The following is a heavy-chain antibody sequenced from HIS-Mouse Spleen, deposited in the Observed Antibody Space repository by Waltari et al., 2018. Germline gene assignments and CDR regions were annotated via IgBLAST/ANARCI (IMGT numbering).Heavy chain of an antibody. CDR1: GGSISSSSYY. Sequence: QLQLQESGPGLVKPSETLSLTCTVSGGSISSSSYYWGWIRQPPGKGLEWIGSIDYSGVTYDNPSIKSRVTRSVETSKNQFSLKLSSVTAADTAVYYCAREIPYSSSWYDWYFDLWGRGTLVTVSS. CDR2: IDYSGVT. CDR3: AREIPYSSSWYDWYFDL. J-gene: IGHJ2*01. D-gene: IGHD6-13*01. V-gene: IGHV4-39*07.